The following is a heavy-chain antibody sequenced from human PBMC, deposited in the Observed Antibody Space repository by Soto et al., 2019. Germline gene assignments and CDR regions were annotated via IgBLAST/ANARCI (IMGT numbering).Heavy chain of an antibody. J-gene: IGHJ5*02. CDR2: IYYSGST. V-gene: IGHV4-39*01. CDR1: GGSISSSSYY. D-gene: IGHD2-21*02. CDR3: ARGGGDSETSYNWFDP. Sequence: SETLSLTCTVSGGSISSSSYYWGWIRQQPGKGLEWIGSIYYSGSTYYNPSLKSRVTISVDTSKNQFSLKLSSVTAADTAVYYCARGGGDSETSYNWFDPWGQGILVTVSS.